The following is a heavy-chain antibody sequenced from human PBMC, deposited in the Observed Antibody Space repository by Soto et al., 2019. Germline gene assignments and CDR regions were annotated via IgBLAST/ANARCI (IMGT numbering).Heavy chain of an antibody. J-gene: IGHJ4*02. D-gene: IGHD3-22*01. CDR1: GGTFSSYA. CDR2: IIPIFGTA. Sequence: SVKVSCKASGGTFSSYAISWVRQAPGQGLEWMGGIIPIFGTANYAQKFQGRVTITADESTSTAYMELSSLRSEDTAVYYRARYMRHYDSSGYYWGYWGQGTLVTVSS. V-gene: IGHV1-69*13. CDR3: ARYMRHYDSSGYYWGY.